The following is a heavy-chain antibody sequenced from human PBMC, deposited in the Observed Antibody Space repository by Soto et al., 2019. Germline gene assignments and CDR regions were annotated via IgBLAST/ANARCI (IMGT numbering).Heavy chain of an antibody. CDR1: GFTFSNFG. CDR3: AKDSPNSGPFDF. CDR2: ISSDGNSK. J-gene: IGHJ4*02. D-gene: IGHD5-12*01. Sequence: GGSLRLSCAASGFTFSNFGMHGVRQAPGKGLEWVAVISSDGNSKYYADAVKGRFTISRDNPKNTLYLQMNSLQTEDTAVYYCAKDSPNSGPFDFWGQGTLVTVSS. V-gene: IGHV3-30*18.